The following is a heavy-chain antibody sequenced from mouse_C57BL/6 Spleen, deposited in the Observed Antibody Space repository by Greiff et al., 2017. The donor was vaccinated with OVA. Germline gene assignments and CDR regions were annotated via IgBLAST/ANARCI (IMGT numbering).Heavy chain of an antibody. V-gene: IGHV1-69*01. CDR1: GYTFTSYW. CDR2: IDPSDSYP. CDR3: ARSRRYFDV. J-gene: IGHJ1*03. Sequence: QVQLQQPGAELVMPGASVKLSCKASGYTFTSYWMHWVKQRPGQGLEWIGEIDPSDSYPNYNQKFKGKSTLTVDKSSSTAYMQLSSLTSEDSAVYYCARSRRYFDVWGTGTTVTVSS.